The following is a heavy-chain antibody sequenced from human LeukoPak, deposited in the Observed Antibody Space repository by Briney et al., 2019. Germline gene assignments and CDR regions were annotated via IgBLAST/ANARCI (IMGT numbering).Heavy chain of an antibody. V-gene: IGHV3-21*01. CDR2: ISSSSGYI. CDR1: GFTLSSYI. J-gene: IGHJ4*02. CDR3: ARGIAVADPFDY. Sequence: PGGSLRLSCAASGFTLSSYIMNWVRQAPGKGLEWVSSISSSSGYIYYADSVKGRFTISRDNAKNSLYLQMNSLRAEDTAVYYCARGIAVADPFDYWGQGTLVTVSS. D-gene: IGHD6-19*01.